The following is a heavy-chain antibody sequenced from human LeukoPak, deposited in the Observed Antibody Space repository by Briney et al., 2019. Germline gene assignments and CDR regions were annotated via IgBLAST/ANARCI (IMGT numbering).Heavy chain of an antibody. Sequence: PGGALRLSCAASGFTFSSYAMSWVRQAPGKGLEWVSAISGSGGSTYYADSVKGRFTISRDNSKNTLYLQMNGLRAGDTAVYYXXXXXXXXXYRRVNWFDPWGQGTLVTVSS. CDR2: ISGSGGST. D-gene: IGHD1-14*01. CDR1: GFTFSSYA. J-gene: IGHJ5*02. V-gene: IGHV3-23*01. CDR3: XXXXXXXXYRRVNWFDP.